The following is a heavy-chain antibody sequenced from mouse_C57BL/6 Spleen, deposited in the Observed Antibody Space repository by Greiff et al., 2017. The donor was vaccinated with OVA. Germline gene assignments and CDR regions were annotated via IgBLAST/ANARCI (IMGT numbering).Heavy chain of an antibody. V-gene: IGHV1-62-2*01. CDR3: ARHEGGGYGSSPAWFAY. D-gene: IGHD1-1*01. J-gene: IGHJ3*01. CDR1: GYTFTEYT. CDR2: FYPGSGSI. Sequence: QVQLKQSGAELVKPGASVKLSCKASGYTFTEYTIHWVKQRSGQGLEWIGWFYPGSGSIKYNEKFKDKATLTADKSSSTVYMELSRLTSEDSAVYFCARHEGGGYGSSPAWFAYWGQGTLVTVSA.